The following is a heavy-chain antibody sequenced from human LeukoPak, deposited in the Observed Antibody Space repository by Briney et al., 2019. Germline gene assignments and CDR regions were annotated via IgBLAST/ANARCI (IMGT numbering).Heavy chain of an antibody. CDR2: IGGSGDFT. D-gene: IGHD3-10*01. V-gene: IGHV3-23*01. CDR1: GFTFSRFG. CDR3: AKADRGWGVITKD. Sequence: GGSLRLSCAASGFTFSRFGMQWVRQAPGKGLEWVSAIGGSGDFTYYAEYVRGRFTISRDNSKKTLYLQMNSLRAEDTAVYYCAKADRGWGVITKDWGQGTLVTVSS. J-gene: IGHJ4*02.